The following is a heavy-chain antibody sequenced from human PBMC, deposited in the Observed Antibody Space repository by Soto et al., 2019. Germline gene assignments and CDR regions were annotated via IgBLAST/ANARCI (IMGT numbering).Heavy chain of an antibody. D-gene: IGHD1-1*01. V-gene: IGHV1-69*06. Sequence: QVQLVQSGAEVKKPGSSVKVSCKASGGTFSSYAISWVRQAPGQGLECMGGIIPIFGTANYAQKFQGRVTITADKSTSTAYMELSSLRSEDTAVYYCASSWNDPSYYYYYGMDVWGQGTTVTVSS. CDR1: GGTFSSYA. J-gene: IGHJ6*02. CDR2: IIPIFGTA. CDR3: ASSWNDPSYYYYYGMDV.